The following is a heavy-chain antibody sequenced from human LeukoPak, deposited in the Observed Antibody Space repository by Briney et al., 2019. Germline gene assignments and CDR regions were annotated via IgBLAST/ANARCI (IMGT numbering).Heavy chain of an antibody. CDR3: AKDGLSYVGSFHVYYFDN. CDR2: IIFSSEAT. J-gene: IGHJ4*02. D-gene: IGHD3-10*02. CDR1: GPTFSSYA. Sequence: GGSLRLSCVASGPTFSSYAMSWVRQAPGKGLEFVPSIIFSSEATYYADSVKGRFTISRDNSKNTLYLQMNSLRAEDTGLSYCAKDGLSYVGSFHVYYFDNWGQGTPVTVSS. V-gene: IGHV3-23*01.